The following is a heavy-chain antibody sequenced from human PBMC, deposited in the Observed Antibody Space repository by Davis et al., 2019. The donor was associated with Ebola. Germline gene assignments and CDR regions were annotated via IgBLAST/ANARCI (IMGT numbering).Heavy chain of an antibody. Sequence: PSETLSLTCTVSGGSISSYYWSWIRQPAGKGLEWIGRIYTSGSTNYNPSLKSRVTISVDTSKNQFSLKLSSVTAADTAVYYCARCYYDFWSGYFNYYYYYMDVWGKGTTVTVSS. D-gene: IGHD3-3*01. J-gene: IGHJ6*03. V-gene: IGHV4-4*07. CDR3: ARCYYDFWSGYFNYYYYYMDV. CDR1: GGSISSYY. CDR2: IYTSGST.